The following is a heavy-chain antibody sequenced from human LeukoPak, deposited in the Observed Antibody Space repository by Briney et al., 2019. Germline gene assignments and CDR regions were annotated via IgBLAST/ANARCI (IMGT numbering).Heavy chain of an antibody. V-gene: IGHV3-7*01. CDR2: IKRDGSEK. CDR3: ARDSNPNDGQVFYDAFDI. CDR1: GFTFYDYA. J-gene: IGHJ3*02. D-gene: IGHD5/OR15-5a*01. Sequence: PGGSLRLSCAASGFTFYDYAMHWVRQAPGKGLEWVANIKRDGSEKHYVDSVKGRFTISRDNAKNSLYLQMNSLRAEDTAVYFCARDSNPNDGQVFYDAFDIWGQGTMVTVSS.